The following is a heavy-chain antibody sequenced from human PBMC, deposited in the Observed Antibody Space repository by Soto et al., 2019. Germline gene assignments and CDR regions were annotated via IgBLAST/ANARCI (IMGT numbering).Heavy chain of an antibody. CDR2: IIPIVGTA. CDR3: ARGPDGSGSYYNVWFDP. CDR1: GGTFSSYA. J-gene: IGHJ5*02. V-gene: IGHV1-69*06. D-gene: IGHD3-10*01. Sequence: SVKVSCKASGGTFSSYAISWVRQAPGQGLEWMGGIIPIVGTANYAQKFQGRVTITADKSTSTAYMELSSLRSEDTAVYYCARGPDGSGSYYNVWFDPWGQGTLVTVSS.